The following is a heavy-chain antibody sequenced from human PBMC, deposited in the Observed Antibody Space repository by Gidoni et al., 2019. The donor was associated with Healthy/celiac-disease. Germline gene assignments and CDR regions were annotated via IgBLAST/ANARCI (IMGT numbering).Heavy chain of an antibody. J-gene: IGHJ4*02. V-gene: IGHV2-5*01. Sequence: QITLKESGPTLVKPTQTLTLTCTFSGFSLSTSGLGVGWIRQPPGKALEWLALIYWNDDKRYSPSLKSRLTITKDTSKNQVVLTMTNMDPVDTATYYCAHNRGHYCSGGSCYHNYFDNWGQGTLVTVSS. CDR3: AHNRGHYCSGGSCYHNYFDN. CDR2: IYWNDDK. CDR1: GFSLSTSGLG. D-gene: IGHD2-15*01.